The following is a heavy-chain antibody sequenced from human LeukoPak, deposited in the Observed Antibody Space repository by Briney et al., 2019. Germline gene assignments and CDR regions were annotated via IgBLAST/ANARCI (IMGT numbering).Heavy chain of an antibody. CDR2: IKQDGSEK. J-gene: IGHJ5*02. Sequence: GGSLRLSCAASGFPFSRYWLSWVRQALGKVVEWVANIKQDGSEKYYVDSVKGRFTISRDNAKNSLYLQMNGLRVEDTAVYDCARGWELDPWGQGTLVTVSS. D-gene: IGHD1-26*01. CDR1: GFPFSRYW. V-gene: IGHV3-7*05. CDR3: ARGWELDP.